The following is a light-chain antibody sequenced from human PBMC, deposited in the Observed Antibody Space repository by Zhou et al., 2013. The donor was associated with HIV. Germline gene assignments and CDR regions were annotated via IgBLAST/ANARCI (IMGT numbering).Light chain of an antibody. Sequence: EIVLTQSPGTLSLSPGERATLSCRASQSVTRNFLAWYQQHPGQAPRLLIYGASSRATGIPDRFSGSGSGTDFTLTISRLEPEDFAVYYCQQYGSSPLTFGGGTKVEI. V-gene: IGKV3-20*01. CDR3: QQYGSSPLT. CDR2: GAS. J-gene: IGKJ4*01. CDR1: QSVTRNF.